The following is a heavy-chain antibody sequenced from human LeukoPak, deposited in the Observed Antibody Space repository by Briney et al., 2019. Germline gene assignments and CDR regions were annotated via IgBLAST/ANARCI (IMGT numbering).Heavy chain of an antibody. Sequence: SETLSLTCTVSGGSISSCYWSWIRQPPGKGLEWIGYIYYSGSTNYNPSLKSRVTISVDTSKNQFSLKLSSVTAADTAVYYCARTIAAAATDPGYFDYWGQGTLVTVSS. CDR2: IYYSGST. V-gene: IGHV4-59*01. CDR3: ARTIAAAATDPGYFDY. CDR1: GGSISSCY. J-gene: IGHJ4*02. D-gene: IGHD6-13*01.